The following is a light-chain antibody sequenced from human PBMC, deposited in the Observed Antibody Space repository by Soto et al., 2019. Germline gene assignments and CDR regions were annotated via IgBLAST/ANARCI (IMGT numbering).Light chain of an antibody. CDR3: QSYDSSNLWV. CDR1: SGSIANNY. CDR2: ENN. Sequence: NFMLTQPHSVSESPGKTLSISCTRSSGSIANNYVQWYQQRPGSAPTTVIYENNQRLSGVPDRFSGSTDGSSNSASLTISGLQTEDEADYYCQSYDSSNLWVFGGGTKLTVL. J-gene: IGLJ3*02. V-gene: IGLV6-57*04.